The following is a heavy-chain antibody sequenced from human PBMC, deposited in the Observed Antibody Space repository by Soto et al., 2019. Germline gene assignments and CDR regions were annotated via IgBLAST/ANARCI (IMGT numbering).Heavy chain of an antibody. CDR1: YGSISSVSYY. CDR2: IYYSGSA. D-gene: IGHD6-13*01. J-gene: IGHJ5*02. V-gene: IGHV4-39*07. CDR3: ARDPGSSWRNNWFEP. Sequence: SETLSLTCPLSYGSISSVSYYLGGVHQPPGKGLEWIGSIYYSGSAYYSPSLKSRVSMSVDKSKNQFSLRLNSVTAADTAVYCCARDPGSSWRNNWFEPWGLGTLVTVSS.